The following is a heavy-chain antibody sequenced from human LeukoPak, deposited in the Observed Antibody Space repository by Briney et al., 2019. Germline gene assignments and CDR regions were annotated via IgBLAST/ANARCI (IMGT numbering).Heavy chain of an antibody. CDR3: ARAKRNGFDI. CDR1: GFTFSNYS. J-gene: IGHJ3*02. Sequence: PGGSLRLSCEASGFTFSNYSMNWVRQAPGKGLEWVSYIRSSSSTIYYADSVKGRFTISRDNAKNSLYLRMNSLRAEDTAVYYCARAKRNGFDIWGQGTLVTVSS. CDR2: IRSSSSTI. V-gene: IGHV3-48*01.